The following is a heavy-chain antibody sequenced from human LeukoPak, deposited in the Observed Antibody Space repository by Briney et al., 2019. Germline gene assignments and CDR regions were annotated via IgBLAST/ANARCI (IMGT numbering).Heavy chain of an antibody. CDR3: AKGASSSPRSPRDY. Sequence: GGSLRLSCAASGFTFTSYAMSWVRQAPGKGLERVSGFSAGGGSTYYADSVKGRFTISRDNSKNTIYLQMNSLRADDTAVYFCAKGASSSPRSPRDYWGQGTLVTVSS. CDR1: GFTFTSYA. V-gene: IGHV3-23*01. J-gene: IGHJ4*02. CDR2: FSAGGGST. D-gene: IGHD6-6*01.